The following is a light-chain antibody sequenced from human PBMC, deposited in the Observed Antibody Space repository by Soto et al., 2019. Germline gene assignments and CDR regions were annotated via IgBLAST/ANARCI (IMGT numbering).Light chain of an antibody. CDR3: QQSNNWPRT. Sequence: EIVMTQSPATLSVSPGERATLSCRASQSVSSNLAWYQQKPGQAPRPLVYGASTRPTGIPTRFSGSGSGTEFTLTISSLQSEDFAVYYCQQSNNWPRTFGQGTKVDI. CDR1: QSVSSN. CDR2: GAS. J-gene: IGKJ1*01. V-gene: IGKV3-15*01.